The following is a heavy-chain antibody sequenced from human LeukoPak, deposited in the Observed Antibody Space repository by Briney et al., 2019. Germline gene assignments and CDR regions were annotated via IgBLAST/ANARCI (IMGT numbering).Heavy chain of an antibody. Sequence: GGSLRLSCAASGFIFSSYSMNWVRQAPGKGLEWVSYISSSSSSIYYADAVKGRFTISRDNAKNSLYLQMNSLRAEDTAVYYCARDSAATNDYWGQGTLVTVSS. V-gene: IGHV3-48*01. CDR3: ARDSAATNDY. D-gene: IGHD5-24*01. J-gene: IGHJ4*02. CDR2: ISSSSSSI. CDR1: GFIFSSYS.